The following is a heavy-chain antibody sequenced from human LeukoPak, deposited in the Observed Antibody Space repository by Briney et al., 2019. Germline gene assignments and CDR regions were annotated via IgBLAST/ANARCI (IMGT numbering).Heavy chain of an antibody. CDR3: ARDWKTMVRGVTNDAFDI. V-gene: IGHV4-59*01. CDR1: GGSISSYY. D-gene: IGHD3-10*01. CDR2: IYYSGST. Sequence: SETLSLTCTVSGGSISSYYWSWIRQPPGKGLEWIGYIYYSGSTNYNPSLKSRVTISVDTSKNQFSLKLSSVTAADTAVYYCARDWKTMVRGVTNDAFDIWGQGTMVTVSS. J-gene: IGHJ3*02.